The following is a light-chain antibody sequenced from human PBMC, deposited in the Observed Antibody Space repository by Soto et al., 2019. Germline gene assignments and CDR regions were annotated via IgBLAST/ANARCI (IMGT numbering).Light chain of an antibody. CDR1: QTVSCSF. V-gene: IGKV3-15*01. J-gene: IGKJ1*01. CDR2: GAS. CDR3: QQYNNWPRA. Sequence: EIVLTQSPGTLSLSPGERATLSCRASQTVSCSFLAWYQQKRGQAPRLLIYGASTRATGIPARFSGGGSGTEFTLTISSLQSEDFAVYYCQQYNNWPRAFGQGTKVDIK.